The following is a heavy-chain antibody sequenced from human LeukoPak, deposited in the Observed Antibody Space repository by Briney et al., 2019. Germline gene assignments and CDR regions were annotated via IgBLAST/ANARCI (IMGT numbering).Heavy chain of an antibody. D-gene: IGHD3-22*01. J-gene: IGHJ4*02. Sequence: GASVKVSCKASGYTFTSYDINWVRQATGQGLEWMGWMNPNSGNTGSAEKFRGRVTMTRDTSKDTAYMELSGLGSEDTAIYYCAREGGSGYSYYFDHWGQGTLVTVSS. CDR2: MNPNSGNT. CDR3: AREGGSGYSYYFDH. V-gene: IGHV1-8*01. CDR1: GYTFTSYD.